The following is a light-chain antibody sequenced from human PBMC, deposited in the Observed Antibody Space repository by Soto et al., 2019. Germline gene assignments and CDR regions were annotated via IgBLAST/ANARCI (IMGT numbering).Light chain of an antibody. CDR1: SSDVGGYNY. CDR3: CSYAGSYTFPYV. CDR2: DVS. J-gene: IGLJ1*01. V-gene: IGLV2-11*01. Sequence: QSALTQPRSVSGSPGQSVTIPCTGTSSDVGGYNYVSWYQQHPGKAPKLMIYDVSKRPSGVPDRFSGSKSGNTASLTISGLQAEDEADYYCCSYAGSYTFPYVFGTGTKVTVL.